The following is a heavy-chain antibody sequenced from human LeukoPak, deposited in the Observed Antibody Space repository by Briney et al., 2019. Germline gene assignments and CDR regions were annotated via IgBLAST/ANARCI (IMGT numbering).Heavy chain of an antibody. Sequence: PSETLSLTCAVYGGSFSGYYWSWIRQPPGKGLEWIGEINHSGSTNYNPSLKSRVTISVDTSKNQFSLKLSSVTAADTAVYYCARGRLKAHLPPTYSSGWFDYWGQGTLVTVSS. CDR2: INHSGST. V-gene: IGHV4-34*01. D-gene: IGHD6-19*01. CDR1: GGSFSGYY. CDR3: ARGRLKAHLPPTYSSGWFDY. J-gene: IGHJ4*02.